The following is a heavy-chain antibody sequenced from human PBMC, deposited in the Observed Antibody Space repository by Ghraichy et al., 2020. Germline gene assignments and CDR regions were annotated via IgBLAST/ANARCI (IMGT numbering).Heavy chain of an antibody. CDR3: ATQTLGGYIAVDYYYYMDV. Sequence: GGSLRLSFAASGFTFSSYAMSWVRQAPGKGLEWVSAISGSGGSTYYADSVKGRFTISRDNSKNTLYLQMNSLRAEDTAVYYCATQTLGGYIAVDYYYYMDVWGKGTTVTVSS. J-gene: IGHJ6*03. D-gene: IGHD6-19*01. CDR1: GFTFSSYA. CDR2: ISGSGGST. V-gene: IGHV3-23*01.